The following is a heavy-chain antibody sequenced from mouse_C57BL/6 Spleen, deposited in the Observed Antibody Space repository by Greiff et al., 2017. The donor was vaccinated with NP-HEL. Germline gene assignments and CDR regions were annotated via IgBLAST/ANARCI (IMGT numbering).Heavy chain of an antibody. CDR2: ISSGGSYT. D-gene: IGHD2-1*01. J-gene: IGHJ3*01. V-gene: IGHV5-6*01. Sequence: EVHLVESGGDLVKPGGSLKLSCAASGFTFSSYGMSWVRQTPDKRLEWVATISSGGSYTYYPDSVKGRFTISRDNAKNTLYLQMSSLKSEDTAMYYCANNGNYDYWGQGTLVTVSA. CDR3: ANNGNYDY. CDR1: GFTFSSYG.